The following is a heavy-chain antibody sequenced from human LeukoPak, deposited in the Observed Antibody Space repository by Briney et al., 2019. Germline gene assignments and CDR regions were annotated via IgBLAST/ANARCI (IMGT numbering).Heavy chain of an antibody. CDR1: GFTFSDYS. V-gene: IGHV3-11*01. D-gene: IGHD6-19*01. CDR2: ISSRGTAM. J-gene: IGHJ4*02. Sequence: PGGSLRLSCAVSGFTFSDYSMSWVRQAPGKGLEWISYISSRGTAMYYADSVKGRFSISRDNAKKSLYLQMNSLRAEDTAVYYCAKVGDSSGWSAIDYWGQGTLVTVSS. CDR3: AKVGDSSGWSAIDY.